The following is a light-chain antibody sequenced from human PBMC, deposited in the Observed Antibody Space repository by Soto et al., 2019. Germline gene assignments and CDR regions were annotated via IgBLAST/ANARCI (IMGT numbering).Light chain of an antibody. CDR1: QSVSSSY. CDR2: GAS. J-gene: IGKJ5*01. V-gene: IGKV3-20*01. CDR3: QQYGGSPPFT. Sequence: XXXTXXPXTLSLSPGERATLSCRASQSVSSSYLAWYQQKPGQAPRLLIYGASSRATGIPDRFSASGSGTDFTLTISRLEPEDFAVYYCQQYGGSPPFTFGQGTRLEIK.